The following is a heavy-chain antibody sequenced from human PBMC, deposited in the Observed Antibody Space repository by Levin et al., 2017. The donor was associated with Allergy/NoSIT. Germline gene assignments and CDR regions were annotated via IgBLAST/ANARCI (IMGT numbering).Heavy chain of an antibody. Sequence: GESLKISCAVSGFTFRSDWMHWVRQAPGKGLVWVSHITADGSGTSYAESVRGRFTISRDNAKNTVYLEMNSLRVEDTAVYYGFVFVADIASDYWGQGTLVTVSS. D-gene: IGHD2-15*01. CDR3: FVFVADIASDY. CDR2: ITADGSGT. J-gene: IGHJ4*02. CDR1: GFTFRSDW. V-gene: IGHV3-74*01.